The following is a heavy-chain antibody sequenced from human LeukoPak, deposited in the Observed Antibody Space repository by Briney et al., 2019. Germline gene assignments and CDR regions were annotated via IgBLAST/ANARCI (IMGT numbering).Heavy chain of an antibody. D-gene: IGHD6-6*01. CDR2: IHASGPT. V-gene: IGHV4-4*09. J-gene: IGHJ4*02. Sequence: PSETLSLTCTVSGGSTSNSFWSWIRQPAGKGLEWIAYIHASGPTNYNPSLKSRITISVDTSKNQFSLKLSSVTAADTAVYYCARHDAGIAARPFDNWGQGSLVTVSS. CDR3: ARHDAGIAARPFDN. CDR1: GGSTSNSF.